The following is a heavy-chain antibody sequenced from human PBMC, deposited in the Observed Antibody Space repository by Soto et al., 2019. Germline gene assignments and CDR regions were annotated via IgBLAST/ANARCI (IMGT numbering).Heavy chain of an antibody. CDR3: ARGGVGIVVVPAAPDYYYYYGMDV. Sequence: GASVKVSCKASGYTFTGYYMHWVRQAPGQGLEWMGWINPNSGGTNYAQKFQGRVTMTRDTSISTAYMELSRLRSDDTAVYYCARGGVGIVVVPAAPDYYYYYGMDVWGQGTTVTVS. J-gene: IGHJ6*02. V-gene: IGHV1-2*02. CDR2: INPNSGGT. D-gene: IGHD2-2*03. CDR1: GYTFTGYY.